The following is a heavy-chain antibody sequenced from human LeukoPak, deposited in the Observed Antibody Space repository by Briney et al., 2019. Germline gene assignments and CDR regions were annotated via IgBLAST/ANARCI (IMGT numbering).Heavy chain of an antibody. Sequence: SQTLSLTCAISVDSVSSNSAAWNSIRQYPSRGLDWLVRTYYRSKWYNNYAVSVKSRIAINPDTSKNQFSLQLNSGTPEDTAVYYCAREGRGDVDFDYWGQGTLVTVSS. V-gene: IGHV6-1*01. CDR3: AREGRGDVDFDY. CDR1: VDSVSSNSAA. J-gene: IGHJ4*02. CDR2: TYYRSKWYN. D-gene: IGHD3-10*02.